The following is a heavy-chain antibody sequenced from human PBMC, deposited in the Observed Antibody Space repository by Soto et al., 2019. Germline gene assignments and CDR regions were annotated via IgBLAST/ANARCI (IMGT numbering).Heavy chain of an antibody. V-gene: IGHV3-23*01. Sequence: GGSLRLSCAASGFTFSSYAMSWVRQAPGKGLEWVSAISGGGGSTYYADSVKGRFTISRDNSKNTLYLQMNSLRAEDTAVYYCAKDLVGGFGELLLKNGFFDYWGQGTLVTVSS. D-gene: IGHD3-10*01. J-gene: IGHJ4*02. CDR2: ISGGGGST. CDR3: AKDLVGGFGELLLKNGFFDY. CDR1: GFTFSSYA.